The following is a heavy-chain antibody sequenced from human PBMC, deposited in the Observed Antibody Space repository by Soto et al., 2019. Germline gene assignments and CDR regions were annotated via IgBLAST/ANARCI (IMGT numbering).Heavy chain of an antibody. CDR3: MTASFSNYYDSSGYPS. V-gene: IGHV3-64D*06. Sequence: GKRLEYVSAISSNGGSTYYADSVKGRFTISRDNSKNTLYLQMSSLRAEDTAVYYCMTASFSNYYDSSGYPSWRQGTSVTVSS. D-gene: IGHD3-22*01. CDR2: ISSNGGST. J-gene: IGHJ5*02.